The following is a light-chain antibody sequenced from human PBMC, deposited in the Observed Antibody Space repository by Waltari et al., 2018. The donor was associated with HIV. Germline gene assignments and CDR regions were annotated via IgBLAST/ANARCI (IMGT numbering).Light chain of an antibody. V-gene: IGLV2-14*03. CDR2: GMS. CDR3: GSYTKTKTPV. Sequence: QSVLIQPASVSGSPGHSIPISCTARRDDLTYFALMSWYRQYPGKAPQLILHGMSSQPSRVSSRFSASRSANTASLTISELQPEDEADYYCGSYTKTKTPVFGGGT. J-gene: IGLJ3*02. CDR1: RDDLTYFAL.